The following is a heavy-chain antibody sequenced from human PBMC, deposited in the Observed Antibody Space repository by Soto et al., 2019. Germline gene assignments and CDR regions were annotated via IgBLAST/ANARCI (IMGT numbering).Heavy chain of an antibody. J-gene: IGHJ6*02. CDR1: GFTFSSYV. CDR2: ISGSGGST. Sequence: GVSLRLSCAASGFTFSSYVMSWVRQAPGKGLEWVSVISGSGGSTHYADSVKGRFTISRDNSKNTLYLQMNSLRAEDTAVYYCAKSGYCRGAGCADYYHGMHVCGQGTTVTVS. V-gene: IGHV3-23*01. CDR3: AKSGYCRGAGCADYYHGMHV. D-gene: IGHD2-15*01.